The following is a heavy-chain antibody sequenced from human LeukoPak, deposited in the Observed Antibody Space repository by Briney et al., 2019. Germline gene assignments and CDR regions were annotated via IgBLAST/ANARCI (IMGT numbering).Heavy chain of an antibody. CDR2: IYTSGST. J-gene: IGHJ4*02. Sequence: SETLSLTCTVSGGSISSYYWSWIRQPAGKGLEWIGRIYTSGSTNYNPSLKSRVTMSVDTSKNQFSLKLSSVTAADTAVYYCARGIDYGDYSPQLRFFPLDYWGQGTLVTVSS. D-gene: IGHD4-17*01. CDR1: GGSISSYY. V-gene: IGHV4-4*07. CDR3: ARGIDYGDYSPQLRFFPLDY.